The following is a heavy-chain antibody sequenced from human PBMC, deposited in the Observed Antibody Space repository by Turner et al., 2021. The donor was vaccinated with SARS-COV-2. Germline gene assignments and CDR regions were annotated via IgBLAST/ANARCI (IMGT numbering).Heavy chain of an antibody. J-gene: IGHJ4*02. CDR3: ARGVAVYGEHRPLDY. CDR2: MSFDGSIK. CDR1: GFTFSSYA. V-gene: IGHV3-30-3*01. D-gene: IGHD4-17*01. Sequence: QVQLVDSGGGVVQPGRSLRLSCAASGFTFSSYAMHWVRQAPGKGLEWVAVMSFDGSIKYYADSVKGRFTISRDNSKNTLYLQMNSLRAEDTAVYYCARGVAVYGEHRPLDYWGQGTLVTVSS.